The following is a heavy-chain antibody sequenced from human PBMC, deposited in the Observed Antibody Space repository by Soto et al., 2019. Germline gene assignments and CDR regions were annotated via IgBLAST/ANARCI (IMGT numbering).Heavy chain of an antibody. CDR1: GDSITSNY. V-gene: IGHV4-59*01. CDR3: AKTQEGGFAP. J-gene: IGHJ5*02. D-gene: IGHD3-16*01. Sequence: QVQLQESGPGLVKPSETLSLTCTVSGDSITSNYWSWIRQSPGQGLEWIGYFHYSLNTNYNPSLKSRVIISVDTSKNQFFLKLTSVTAADTAMYYCAKTQEGGFAPWGQGILVTVSS. CDR2: FHYSLNT.